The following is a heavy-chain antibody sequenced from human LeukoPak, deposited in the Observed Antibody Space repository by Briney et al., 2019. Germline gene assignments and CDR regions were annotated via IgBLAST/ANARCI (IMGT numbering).Heavy chain of an antibody. J-gene: IGHJ4*02. Sequence: QSGGSLRLSCAASGFTFSSYGMSWVRQAPGKGLEWVSAISGSGGSTYYADSVKGRFTISRDNSKNTLYLQMNSLRAEDTAIYYCAKGPFFYYDASGYNYFESWGQGTLVTVSS. CDR2: ISGSGGST. V-gene: IGHV3-23*01. D-gene: IGHD3-22*01. CDR1: GFTFSSYG. CDR3: AKGPFFYYDASGYNYFES.